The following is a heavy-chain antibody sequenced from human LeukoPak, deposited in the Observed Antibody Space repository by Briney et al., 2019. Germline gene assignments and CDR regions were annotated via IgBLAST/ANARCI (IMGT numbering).Heavy chain of an antibody. CDR1: GVSFSSYD. CDR3: ARGGYYGSGMNGRGVRAFDI. J-gene: IGHJ3*02. Sequence: PGGSLSLSCAASGVSFSSYDRHSIRQPTGKGLEWVSAGSTTGGTNYTGSVKGRFTISIENSKNPLYLQLNSLSAGDTAVYYCARGGYYGSGMNGRGVRAFDIWGQGTMVTVSS. D-gene: IGHD3-10*01. V-gene: IGHV3-13*01. CDR2: GSTTGGT.